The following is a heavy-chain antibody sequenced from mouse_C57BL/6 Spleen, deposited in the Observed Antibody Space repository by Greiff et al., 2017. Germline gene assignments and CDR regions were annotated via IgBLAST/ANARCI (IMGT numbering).Heavy chain of an antibody. CDR3: ARHMVTTEGYYYAMDY. J-gene: IGHJ4*01. CDR2: IDPNSGGT. V-gene: IGHV1-72*01. D-gene: IGHD2-2*01. Sequence: QVQLQQPGAELVKPGASVKLSCKASGYTFTSYWMHWVKQRPGRGLEWIGRIDPNSGGTKYNEKFKSKATLTVDKPSSTAYMQLSSLTSEDSAVYYCARHMVTTEGYYYAMDYWGQGTSVTVSS. CDR1: GYTFTSYW.